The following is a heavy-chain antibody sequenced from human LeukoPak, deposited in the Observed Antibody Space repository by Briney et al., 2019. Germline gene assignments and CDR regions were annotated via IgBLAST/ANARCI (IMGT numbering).Heavy chain of an antibody. CDR3: ARHSPIGGSGSYPFDY. D-gene: IGHD3-10*01. CDR2: IYYSGST. Sequence: SETLSLTCTVSGGSISSSRYYWGWIRQPPGKGLEWIGSIYYSGSTYYNPSLKSRVTISVDTSKNQFSLKLSSVTAADTAVYYCARHSPIGGSGSYPFDYWGQGTLVTVSS. CDR1: GGSISSSRYY. J-gene: IGHJ4*02. V-gene: IGHV4-39*01.